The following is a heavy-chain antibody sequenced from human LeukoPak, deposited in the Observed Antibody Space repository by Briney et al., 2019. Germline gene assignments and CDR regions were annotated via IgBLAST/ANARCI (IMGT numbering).Heavy chain of an antibody. CDR2: INHSGST. J-gene: IGHJ4*02. V-gene: IGHV4-34*01. D-gene: IGHD3-22*01. CDR1: GGSFSGYY. CDR3: ARGKNSSGYYSGYYFDY. Sequence: SETLSLTCAVYGGSFSGYYWSGIRQPPAKGLEWVGEINHSGSTNYKPSLTSRVTISVDTSIHRPSLQQRAVTDPDTAGYDFARGKNSSGYYSGYYFDYWGQGTLVTVSS.